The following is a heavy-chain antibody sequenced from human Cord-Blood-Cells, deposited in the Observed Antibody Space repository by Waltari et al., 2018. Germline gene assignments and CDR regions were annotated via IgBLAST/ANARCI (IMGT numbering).Heavy chain of an antibody. CDR1: GFTFSSYW. J-gene: IGHJ4*02. V-gene: IGHV3-7*01. Sequence: EVQLVESGGGLVQPGGSLRLSCAASGFTFSSYWMSWVRQAPGKGLGGVANKKQDGSEKYYVDSVKGRFTISRDNAKNSLYLQMNSLRAEDTAVYYCASSLGADCFDYWGQGTLVTVSS. CDR2: KKQDGSEK. D-gene: IGHD3-10*01. CDR3: ASSLGADCFDY.